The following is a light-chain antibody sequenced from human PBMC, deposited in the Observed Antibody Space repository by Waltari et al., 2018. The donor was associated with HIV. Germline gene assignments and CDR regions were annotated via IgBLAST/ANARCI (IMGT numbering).Light chain of an antibody. CDR2: DDS. CDR1: NIGAKS. CDR3: QVWDSSTDHVV. V-gene: IGLV3-21*02. Sequence: SYVLTQPPSLSVAPGQTARITCGGNNIGAKSVHWYQQKPGQAPALVVYDDSDRPSGIPERFSGSNSRNTATLTISRVEAGDEADYYCQVWDSSTDHVVFGGGTKLTVL. J-gene: IGLJ2*01.